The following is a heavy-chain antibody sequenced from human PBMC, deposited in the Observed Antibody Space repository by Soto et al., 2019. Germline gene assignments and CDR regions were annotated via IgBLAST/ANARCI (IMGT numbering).Heavy chain of an antibody. CDR1: GFTFSSYW. J-gene: IGHJ4*02. D-gene: IGHD3-10*01. Sequence: HPGGSLRLSCAASGFTFSSYWMSWVRQAPGKGLEWVANIKQDGSEKYYVDSVEGRFTISRDNAKSSLFLQMNGLRAEDTAVYNCERVYGPFDYWGQGTLVTVS. CDR3: ERVYGPFDY. CDR2: IKQDGSEK. V-gene: IGHV3-7*01.